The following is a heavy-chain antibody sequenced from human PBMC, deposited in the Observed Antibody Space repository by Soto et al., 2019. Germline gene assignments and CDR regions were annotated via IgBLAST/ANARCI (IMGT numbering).Heavy chain of an antibody. J-gene: IGHJ4*02. D-gene: IGHD2-21*02. V-gene: IGHV4-59*01. CDR3: ARGFRVTPFDY. Sequence: SETLSLTCTVSGGSISSYYWRWIRQPPGKGLEWIGYIYYSGSTNYNPSLKSRVTISVDTSKNQFSLKLSSVTAADTAVYYCARGFRVTPFDYWGQGTLVTVSS. CDR2: IYYSGST. CDR1: GGSISSYY.